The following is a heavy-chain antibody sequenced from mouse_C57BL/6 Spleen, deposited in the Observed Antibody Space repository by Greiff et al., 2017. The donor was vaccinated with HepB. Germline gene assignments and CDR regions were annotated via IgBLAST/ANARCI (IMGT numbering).Heavy chain of an antibody. V-gene: IGHV2-2*01. CDR2: IWSGGST. J-gene: IGHJ4*01. D-gene: IGHD2-2*01. CDR3: AISYGYDGGYYAMDY. Sequence: VQLQQSGPGLVQPSQRLSITCTVSGFSLTSYGVHWVRQSPGKGLEWLGVIWSGGSTDYNAAFISRLSISKDNSKSQVFFKMNSLQADDTAIYYCAISYGYDGGYYAMDYWGQGTSVTVSS. CDR1: GFSLTSYG.